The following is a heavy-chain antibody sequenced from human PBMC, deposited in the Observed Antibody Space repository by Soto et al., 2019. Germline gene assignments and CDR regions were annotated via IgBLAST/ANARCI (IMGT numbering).Heavy chain of an antibody. CDR1: GFTFSSYG. CDR3: AKDGGDIVVVPAAKNLDY. D-gene: IGHD2-2*01. J-gene: IGHJ4*02. V-gene: IGHV3-30*18. Sequence: VQLVESGGGVVQPGRSLRLSCAASGFTFSSYGMHWVRQAPGKGLEWVAVISYDGSNKYYADSVKGRFTISRDNSKNTLYLQMNSLRAEDTAVYYCAKDGGDIVVVPAAKNLDYWGQGTLVTVSS. CDR2: ISYDGSNK.